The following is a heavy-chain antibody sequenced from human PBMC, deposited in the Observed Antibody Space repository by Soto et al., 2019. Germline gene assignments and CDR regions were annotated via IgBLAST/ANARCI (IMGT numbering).Heavy chain of an antibody. CDR1: GFTFSSYD. D-gene: IGHD2-21*02. V-gene: IGHV3-13*01. CDR2: INVAGDT. Sequence: GGSLRLSCAASGFTFSSYDMHWVRQATGEGLQWVANINVAGDTYYPVSVKGRFTISRENAKNSVYLQINSLRVEDTAVYYCTRTADFTSAFDIWGRGAMVTVSS. CDR3: TRTADFTSAFDI. J-gene: IGHJ3*02.